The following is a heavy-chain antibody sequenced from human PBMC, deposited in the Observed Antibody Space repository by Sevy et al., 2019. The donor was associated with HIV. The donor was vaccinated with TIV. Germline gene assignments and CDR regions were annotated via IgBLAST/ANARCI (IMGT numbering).Heavy chain of an antibody. Sequence: GGSLRLSCAASGFPFSNYAMSWIRQAPGKGLEWVSTLIGGGSRTYYEDSVTGRFTISRENSKNTRYLKMNSLRADDKAIYYCEKRRVQSGLSGGGANYGWDVCGHGTTVTVSS. D-gene: IGHD2-15*01. CDR1: GFPFSNYA. CDR3: EKRRVQSGLSGGGANYGWDV. V-gene: IGHV3-23*01. CDR2: LIGGGSRT. J-gene: IGHJ6*02.